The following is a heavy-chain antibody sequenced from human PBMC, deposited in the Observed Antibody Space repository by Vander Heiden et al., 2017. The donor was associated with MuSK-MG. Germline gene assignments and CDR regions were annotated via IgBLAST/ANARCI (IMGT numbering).Heavy chain of an antibody. Sequence: SGFTVSSNYMSWVRQAPGKGLEWVSVIYSGGSTYYADSVKGRFTISRDNSKNTLYLKIKSMRAEDTAVYYCARDSSGGAAFDIWGQGTMVTVYS. J-gene: IGHJ3*02. D-gene: IGHD3-16*01. CDR3: ARDSSGGAAFDI. CDR1: GFTVSSNY. CDR2: IYSGGST. V-gene: IGHV3-53*05.